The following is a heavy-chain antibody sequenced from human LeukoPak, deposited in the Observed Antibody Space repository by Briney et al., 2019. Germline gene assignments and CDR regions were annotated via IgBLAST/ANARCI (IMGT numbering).Heavy chain of an antibody. CDR2: IYYSGST. CDR3: ARRIAAAGSTFDI. J-gene: IGHJ3*02. D-gene: IGHD6-13*01. Sequence: PSETLSLTCTASGGSISTSSYYWGWIRQPPGKGLEWIGSIYYSGSTHYNPSLKSRITISVDTSKNQFSLKLSSVTAADTAVYYCARRIAAAGSTFDIWGQGTKVTVSS. CDR1: GGSISTSSYY. V-gene: IGHV4-39*01.